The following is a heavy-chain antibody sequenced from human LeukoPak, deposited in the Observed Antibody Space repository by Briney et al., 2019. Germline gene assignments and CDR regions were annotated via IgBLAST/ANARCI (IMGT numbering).Heavy chain of an antibody. CDR2: IRSKTNSYAT. CDR1: GFTFSVSA. J-gene: IGHJ6*03. Sequence: GGSLTLLCAASGFTFSVSAMHWVRQPSGKGLEWVARIRSKTNSYATAYATSGKGSSTITRENSKNTAYLQMNSLKTEDTAVYYCTRHGVSAVREAPDCYYMDVWGKGTTVTISS. CDR3: TRHGVSAVREAPDCYYMDV. V-gene: IGHV3-73*01. D-gene: IGHD3-10*01.